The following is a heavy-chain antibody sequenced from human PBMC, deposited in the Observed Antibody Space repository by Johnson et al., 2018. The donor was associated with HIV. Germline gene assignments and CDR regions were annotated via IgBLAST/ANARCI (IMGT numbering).Heavy chain of an antibody. D-gene: IGHD3-10*01. CDR1: GFTFSNYA. CDR2: ITYDGTNK. V-gene: IGHV3-30*18. Sequence: QVQLVESGGGVVQPGRSLRLSCTASGFTFSNYAIHWVRQAPGKGLEWVAGITYDGTNKYYADSVKGRFTLSSDNSKNTLDLQMNSLTIEDTAVFYCAKTRMGGILDAFDLWGQGTMGIV. CDR3: AKTRMGGILDAFDL. J-gene: IGHJ3*01.